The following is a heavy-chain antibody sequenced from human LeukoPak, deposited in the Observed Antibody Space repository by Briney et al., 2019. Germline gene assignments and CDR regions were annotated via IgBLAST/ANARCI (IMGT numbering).Heavy chain of an antibody. CDR1: GFPFSSYW. CDR3: ARDSSSWYTMGYYFDY. CDR2: ISSSSSYI. J-gene: IGHJ4*02. V-gene: IGHV3-21*01. D-gene: IGHD6-13*01. Sequence: GGSLRLSCVASGFPFSSYWMTWVRQAPGKGLEWVSSISSSSSYIDYADSVKGRFTISRDNAKNSLYLQMNSLRAEDTAVYYCARDSSSWYTMGYYFDYWGQGTLVTVSS.